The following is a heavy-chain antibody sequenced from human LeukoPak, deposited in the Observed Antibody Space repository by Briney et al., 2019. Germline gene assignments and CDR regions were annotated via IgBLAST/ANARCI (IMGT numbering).Heavy chain of an antibody. CDR3: AKDVDGSGSRIDY. J-gene: IGHJ4*02. CDR2: ISWNSVSE. CDR1: GFIFDDYA. Sequence: GGSLRLSCATSGFIFDDYAMHCVRLVPGKGLEWVSRISWNSVSESYADSVRGRFTISRDNAENSLHLQMESLRPEDTALYFCAKDVDGSGSRIDYWGQGTLVIVS. D-gene: IGHD3-10*01. V-gene: IGHV3-9*01.